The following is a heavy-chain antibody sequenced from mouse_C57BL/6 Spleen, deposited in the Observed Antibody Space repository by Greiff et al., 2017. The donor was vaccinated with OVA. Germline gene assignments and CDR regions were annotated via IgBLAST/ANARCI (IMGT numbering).Heavy chain of an antibody. CDR1: GFNIKDYY. Sequence: EVQLVESGAELVRPGASVKLSCTASGFNIKDYYMHWVKQRPEQGLEWIGWIDPENGDTEYASKFQGKATITADTSSNTAYLQLSSLTSEDTAVYYCNRVRYGSIYFDYWGQGTTLTVSS. V-gene: IGHV14-4*01. J-gene: IGHJ2*01. CDR2: IDPENGDT. CDR3: NRVRYGSIYFDY. D-gene: IGHD1-1*01.